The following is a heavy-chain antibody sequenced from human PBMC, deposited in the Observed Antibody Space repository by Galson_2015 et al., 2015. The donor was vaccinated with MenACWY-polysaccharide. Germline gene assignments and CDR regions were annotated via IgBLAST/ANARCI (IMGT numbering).Heavy chain of an antibody. J-gene: IGHJ4*02. CDR1: GFTFDEYA. CDR2: ISWNSDNI. V-gene: IGHV3-9*01. D-gene: IGHD5-12*01. CDR3: AKGAQRGYDHYFDH. Sequence: SLRLSCAASGFTFDEYAMHWVRQAPGKGLEWVSGISWNSDNIGYANSVRGRFTISRDYAKNSLDLEMNSLRVEDTAFYYCAKGAQRGYDHYFDHWGQGILVTVSS.